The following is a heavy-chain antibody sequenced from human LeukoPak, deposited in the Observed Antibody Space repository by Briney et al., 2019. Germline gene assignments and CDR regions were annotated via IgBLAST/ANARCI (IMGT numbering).Heavy chain of an antibody. CDR2: ISSSGSTI. V-gene: IGHV3-11*01. Sequence: PGGSLRLSCAASGFTFSDYYMSWIRQAPGKGLEWVSYISSSGSTIYYADSVKGRFSISRDNSNYTLHLQMNSLRAEDTAVFYCAKFKGHYYYDSSGFCDNWGQGTLVTVSS. D-gene: IGHD3-22*01. J-gene: IGHJ4*02. CDR1: GFTFSDYY. CDR3: AKFKGHYYYDSSGFCDN.